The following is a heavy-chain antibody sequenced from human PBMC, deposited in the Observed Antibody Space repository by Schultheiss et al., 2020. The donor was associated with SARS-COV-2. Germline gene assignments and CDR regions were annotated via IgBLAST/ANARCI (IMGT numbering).Heavy chain of an antibody. Sequence: SETLSLTCAVYGGSFSGYYWSWIRQPAGKGLEWIGRVYASGSTNYNPSLRSRVTMSVDTSKNQFYLKLSSVTAADTAVYYCARQRQQLVRYWGQGLLVTVSS. V-gene: IGHV4-59*10. J-gene: IGHJ4*02. D-gene: IGHD6-13*01. CDR3: ARQRQQLVRY. CDR2: VYASGST. CDR1: GGSFSGYY.